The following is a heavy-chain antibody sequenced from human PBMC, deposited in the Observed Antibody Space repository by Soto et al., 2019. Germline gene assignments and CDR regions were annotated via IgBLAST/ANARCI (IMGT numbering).Heavy chain of an antibody. J-gene: IGHJ4*02. D-gene: IGHD3-16*01. CDR3: AKDQWGS. CDR2: ISYDGSNK. Sequence: QVQLVESGGGVVQPGRSLRLSCAASGFTFSSYGMHWVRQAPGKGLEWVAVISYDGSNKYDADSVKGRFTISRDNSKNTLYLQMNSLRAEDTAVYYCAKDQWGSWGQGTLVTVSS. V-gene: IGHV3-30*18. CDR1: GFTFSSYG.